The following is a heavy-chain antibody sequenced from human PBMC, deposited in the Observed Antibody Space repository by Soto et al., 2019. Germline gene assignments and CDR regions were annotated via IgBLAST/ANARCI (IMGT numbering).Heavy chain of an antibody. D-gene: IGHD3-3*01. CDR3: AKVRDYDFWSGGAFFDY. J-gene: IGHJ4*02. Sequence: QLGGSLRLSCAASGFTFSSYAMSWVRQAPGKGLEWVSAISGSGGSTYYADSVKGRFTISRDNSKNTLYLQMNSLRAEDTAVYYCAKVRDYDFWSGGAFFDYWGQGTLVTVSS. CDR2: ISGSGGST. V-gene: IGHV3-23*01. CDR1: GFTFSSYA.